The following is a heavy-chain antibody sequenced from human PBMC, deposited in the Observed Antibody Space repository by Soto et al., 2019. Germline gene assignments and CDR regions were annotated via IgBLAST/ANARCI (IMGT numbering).Heavy chain of an antibody. CDR3: ARELAVVGPSGYYYGMDV. J-gene: IGHJ6*02. CDR2: ISAYNGNT. Sequence: ASVKVSCKASGYTFTSYGISWVRQAPGQGLEWMGWISAYNGNTNYAQKLQGRVTMTTDTSTSTAYMELRSLRSDDTAVYYCARELAVVGPSGYYYGMDVWGQGTTVTVSS. D-gene: IGHD6-19*01. V-gene: IGHV1-18*04. CDR1: GYTFTSYG.